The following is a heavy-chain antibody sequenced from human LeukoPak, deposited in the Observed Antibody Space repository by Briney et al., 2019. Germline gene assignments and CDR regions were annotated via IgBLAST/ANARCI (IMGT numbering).Heavy chain of an antibody. CDR1: GGSITGYY. J-gene: IGHJ4*02. V-gene: IGHV4-59*08. CDR2: IFYSGSI. Sequence: SETLSLTCTISGGSITGYYWSWIRQSPGKGLEWIGYIFYSGSISYNPSLKSRVTISVDTSKNQFSLKLTSVTAADTAVYYCARHYTSGWDLDYWGQGTLVTVSS. CDR3: ARHYTSGWDLDY. D-gene: IGHD6-19*01.